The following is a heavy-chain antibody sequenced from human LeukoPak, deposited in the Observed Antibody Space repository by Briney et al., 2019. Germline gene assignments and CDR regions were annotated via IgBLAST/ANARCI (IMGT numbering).Heavy chain of an antibody. CDR3: AKDVNPDYVRHFDS. Sequence: GGSLRLSCAASGFTFSNYAMSWVRQAPGKGLEWVSATSGSGDSTFTRYADSVKGRFTISRDNSKNTLYLQMNSLRAEDTAVYYCAKDVNPDYVRHFDSWGQGTLVTVSS. D-gene: IGHD3-16*01. CDR1: GFTFSNYA. CDR2: TSGSGDST. V-gene: IGHV3-23*01. J-gene: IGHJ4*02.